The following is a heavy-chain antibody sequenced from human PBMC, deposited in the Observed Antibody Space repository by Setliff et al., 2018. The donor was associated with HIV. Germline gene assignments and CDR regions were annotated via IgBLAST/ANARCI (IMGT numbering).Heavy chain of an antibody. D-gene: IGHD2-15*01. CDR1: GGSFSGYY. Sequence: SETLSLTCAVYGGSFSGYYWSWIRQPPGKGLEWIGNFYYTGSTDYNPSFKSRVTISLDKSNNQFSLKLSSVTAADTAVYYCAREVAVLDYWGQGTLVTVSS. CDR3: AREVAVLDY. J-gene: IGHJ4*02. CDR2: FYYTGST. V-gene: IGHV4-34*11.